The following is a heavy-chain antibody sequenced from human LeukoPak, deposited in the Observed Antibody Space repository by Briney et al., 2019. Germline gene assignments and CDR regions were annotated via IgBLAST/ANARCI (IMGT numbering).Heavy chain of an antibody. V-gene: IGHV3-15*01. CDR1: GFIFSNAW. CDR3: ARDSFYYDILTGYYRPPSSFDY. Sequence: GGSLRLSCAASGFIFSNAWMSWVRQAPGKGLEWVGRIKSKTDGGTTDYAAPVKGRYTISRDDSKNTLYLQMNSLKTEDTAVYYCARDSFYYDILTGYYRPPSSFDYWGQGTLVTVSS. D-gene: IGHD3-9*01. CDR2: IKSKTDGGTT. J-gene: IGHJ4*02.